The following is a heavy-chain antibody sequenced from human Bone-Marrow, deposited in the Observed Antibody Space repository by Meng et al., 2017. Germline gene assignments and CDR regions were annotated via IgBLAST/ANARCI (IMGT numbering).Heavy chain of an antibody. CDR2: IKQDGSEK. D-gene: IGHD4-11*01. J-gene: IGHJ6*02. CDR3: ATSSHPIYSNVYGMDV. CDR1: GFTFSSYW. Sequence: GESLKISCAASGFTFSSYWMSWVHQAPGKGLEWVANIKQDGSEKYYVDSVKGRFTISRDNAKNSLYLQMNSLRAEDTAVYYCATSSHPIYSNVYGMDVWGQGTTVTVSS. V-gene: IGHV3-7*01.